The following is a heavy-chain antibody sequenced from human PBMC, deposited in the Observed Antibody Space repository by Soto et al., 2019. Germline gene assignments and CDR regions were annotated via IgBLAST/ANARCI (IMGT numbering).Heavy chain of an antibody. J-gene: IGHJ4*02. D-gene: IGHD1-26*01. Sequence: GGSLRLSCAASGFTFSSYGMHWVRQAPGKGLEWVAVIWYDGSNKYYADSVKGRFTISRDNSKNTLYLQMNSLRAEDTAVYYCAREGALEYFDFWGQGTLVTVSS. V-gene: IGHV3-33*01. CDR3: AREGALEYFDF. CDR2: IWYDGSNK. CDR1: GFTFSSYG.